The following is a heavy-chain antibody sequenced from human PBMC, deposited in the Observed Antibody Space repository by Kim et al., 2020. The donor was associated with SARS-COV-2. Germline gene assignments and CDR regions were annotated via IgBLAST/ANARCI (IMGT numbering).Heavy chain of an antibody. CDR1: GGTLTNFA. Sequence: SVKVSCKASGGTLTNFAFDWVRQAPGQGLEWLGRIIPVLGSTNYAQRFQGRVSITADKSTGTGYMELRSLTSEDMAVYYCARDRNGLDVWGQGTTVTVSS. D-gene: IGHD6-25*01. CDR3: ARDRNGLDV. CDR2: IIPVLGST. V-gene: IGHV1-69*04. J-gene: IGHJ6*02.